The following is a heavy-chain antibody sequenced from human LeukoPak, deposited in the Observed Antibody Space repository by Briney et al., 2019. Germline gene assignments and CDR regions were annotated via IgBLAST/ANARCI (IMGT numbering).Heavy chain of an antibody. CDR3: ARVPIWFGELGVDY. J-gene: IGHJ4*02. Sequence: ASVKVSCKASGYTFTSYGISWVRQAPGQGLEWMGWISAYNGNTNYSQKLQGRVTMTTDTSTSTAYMELRSLRSDDTAVYYCARVPIWFGELGVDYWGQGTLVTVSS. CDR2: ISAYNGNT. D-gene: IGHD3-10*01. CDR1: GYTFTSYG. V-gene: IGHV1-18*01.